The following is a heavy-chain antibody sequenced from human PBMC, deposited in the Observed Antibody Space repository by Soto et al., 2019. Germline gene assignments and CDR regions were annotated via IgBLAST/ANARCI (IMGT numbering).Heavy chain of an antibody. V-gene: IGHV4-34*01. CDR3: ARADRTLVTSYSLDV. D-gene: IGHD2-21*02. Sequence: PSETLSLTCAVYGGSFSGYYWTWIRQPPGKGLEWIGEINHSGTINFNPSLKSRLTISLDTSKKHFSLKLSSVTDADTAAYYCARADRTLVTSYSLDVWGQGTTATVPS. CDR1: GGSFSGYY. J-gene: IGHJ6*02. CDR2: INHSGTI.